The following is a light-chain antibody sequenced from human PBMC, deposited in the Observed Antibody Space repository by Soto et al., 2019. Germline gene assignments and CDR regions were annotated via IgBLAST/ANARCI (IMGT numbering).Light chain of an antibody. V-gene: IGKV1-5*03. CDR2: KAS. Sequence: IQMTQSASTLSGSVGHRVTITCRASQTISSWLAWYQQKKGKAPKLLIYKASTLKSGVPSRFSGSGYGTEVNLTISSLQTDDFATYYCQHYNSYSEAFGQGTKVDIK. CDR3: QHYNSYSEA. J-gene: IGKJ1*01. CDR1: QTISSW.